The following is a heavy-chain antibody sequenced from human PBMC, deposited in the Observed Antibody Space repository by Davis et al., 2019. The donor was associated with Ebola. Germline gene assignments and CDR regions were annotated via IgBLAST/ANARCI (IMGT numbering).Heavy chain of an antibody. CDR3: ACGGSGWIRYNWFDP. D-gene: IGHD6-19*01. CDR2: IIPIFGTA. Sequence: SVKVSCKASGGTFSSYAISWVRQAPGQGLEWMGGIIPIFGTANYAQKFQGRVTITADESTSTAYMELSSLRSEDTAVYYCACGGSGWIRYNWFDPWGQGTLVTVSS. J-gene: IGHJ5*02. CDR1: GGTFSSYA. V-gene: IGHV1-69*13.